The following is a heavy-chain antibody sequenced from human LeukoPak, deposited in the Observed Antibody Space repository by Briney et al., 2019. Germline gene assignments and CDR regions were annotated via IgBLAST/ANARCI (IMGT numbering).Heavy chain of an antibody. CDR2: IIPIFGTA. D-gene: IGHD6-19*01. V-gene: IGHV1-69*05. CDR1: GGTFSSYA. J-gene: IGHJ6*03. CDR3: ATLSGYSSGWHYYYYMDV. Sequence: SVKVSCKASGGTFSSYAISWVRQAPGQGLEWMGGIIPIFGTANYAQKFQGRVTITTDESTSTAYMELSSLRSEDTAVYYCATLSGYSSGWHYYYYMDVWGKGTTVTVSS.